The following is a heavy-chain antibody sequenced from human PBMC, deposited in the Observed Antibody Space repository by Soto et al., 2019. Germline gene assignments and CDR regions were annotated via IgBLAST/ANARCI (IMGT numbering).Heavy chain of an antibody. V-gene: IGHV3-30*18. CDR2: ISYDGSNK. CDR1: GFTFSSYG. Sequence: GGSLRLSCAASGFTFSSYGMHWVRQAPGKGLEWVAVISYDGSNKYYADSVKGRFTISRDNSKNTLYLQMNSLRAEDTAVYYCAKDDLGFWSGYSSTYYFDYWGQGTLVTVSS. J-gene: IGHJ4*02. CDR3: AKDDLGFWSGYSSTYYFDY. D-gene: IGHD3-3*01.